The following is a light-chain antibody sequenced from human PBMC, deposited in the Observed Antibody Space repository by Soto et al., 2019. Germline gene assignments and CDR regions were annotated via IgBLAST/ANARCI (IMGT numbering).Light chain of an antibody. Sequence: QAVVTQPPSASGTPGQRVAISCSGSSSNIGSNTVSWYQQVPGTAPKLLIYRNNQRTSGVPDRFSGSKSGTSASLAISGLQSEDEADYYCAAWDDSLNVVFGGGTKVTVL. CDR3: AAWDDSLNVV. CDR2: RNN. J-gene: IGLJ2*01. CDR1: SSNIGSNT. V-gene: IGLV1-44*01.